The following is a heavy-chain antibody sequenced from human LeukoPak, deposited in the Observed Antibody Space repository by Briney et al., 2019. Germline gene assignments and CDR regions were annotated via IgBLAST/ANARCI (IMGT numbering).Heavy chain of an antibody. J-gene: IGHJ3*02. CDR3: AKDHITMVRGVPFSPDAFDI. D-gene: IGHD3-10*01. Sequence: GGSLRLSCAASGFTFRSYELNWVRQAPGKGLEWVSYISDIGTTQHYADSVKGRFIISRDNSKNTLYLQMNSLRAEDTAVYYCAKDHITMVRGVPFSPDAFDIWGQGTMVTVSS. CDR1: GFTFRSYE. V-gene: IGHV3-48*03. CDR2: ISDIGTTQ.